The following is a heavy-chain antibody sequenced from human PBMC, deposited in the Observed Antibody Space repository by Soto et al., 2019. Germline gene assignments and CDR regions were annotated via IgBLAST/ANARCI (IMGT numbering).Heavy chain of an antibody. CDR2: IYSGGST. Sequence: EVQLVESGGGLVQPGGSLRLSCAASGFTVSSNYMSWVRQAPGKGLEWVSVIYSGGSTYYADSVKGRFTISRHNSKNMLYLQMNSLRAEDTAVYYCARVASVQLDWGYYFDYWGQGTLVTVSS. V-gene: IGHV3-53*04. D-gene: IGHD3-16*01. J-gene: IGHJ4*02. CDR3: ARVASVQLDWGYYFDY. CDR1: GFTVSSNY.